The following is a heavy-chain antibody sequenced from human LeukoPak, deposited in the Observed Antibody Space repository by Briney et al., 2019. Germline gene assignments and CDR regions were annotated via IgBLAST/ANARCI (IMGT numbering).Heavy chain of an antibody. J-gene: IGHJ4*02. V-gene: IGHV4-59*08. D-gene: IGHD5-18*01. CDR2: IYYSGST. CDR3: ARGSRTAMVPYFDY. Sequence: SETLSLTCIVSGGSINNYYWSWIRQPPGKGLEWIGYIYYSGSTNYNPSLKSRVTISVDTSKNQFSLKLSSVTAADTAVYYCARGSRTAMVPYFDYWGQGTLVTGSS. CDR1: GGSINNYY.